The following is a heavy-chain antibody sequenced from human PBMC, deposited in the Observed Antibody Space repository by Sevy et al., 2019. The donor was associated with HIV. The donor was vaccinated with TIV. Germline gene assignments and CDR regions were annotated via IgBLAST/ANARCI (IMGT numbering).Heavy chain of an antibody. CDR2: IYYNGHI. CDR3: AGENASGSGYS. J-gene: IGHJ4*02. D-gene: IGHD6-25*01. V-gene: IGHV4-59*08. Sequence: SETLSLTCTVSGGYITSLYWNWIRQPPGKGLEWIANIYYNGHINYNPSLKSRVTLSLDTSKNQFYLRLSSVTAADTAMYYCAGENASGSGYSWGQGTLVTVSS. CDR1: GGYITSLY.